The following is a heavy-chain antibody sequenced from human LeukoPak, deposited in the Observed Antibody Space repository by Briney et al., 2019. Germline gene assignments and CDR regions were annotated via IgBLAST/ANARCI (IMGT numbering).Heavy chain of an antibody. J-gene: IGHJ4*02. V-gene: IGHV5-51*01. D-gene: IGHD1-26*01. CDR1: GYTFTSYW. CDR3: ARRSGSSPTDY. CDR2: IHPSDSDT. Sequence: GESLKISCKGSGYTFTSYWIVWVRQMPGKGLEWMGIIHPSDSDTRYSPSFQGQVTISLDKSISTAYLQWSSLKASDTAMYCCARRSGSSPTDYWGQGTLVTVSS.